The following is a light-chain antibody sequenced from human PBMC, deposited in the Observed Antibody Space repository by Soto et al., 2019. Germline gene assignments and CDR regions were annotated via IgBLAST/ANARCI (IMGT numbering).Light chain of an antibody. CDR3: QQYSDWPPSWT. J-gene: IGKJ2*02. CDR1: QTVRSN. CDR2: GAT. V-gene: IGKV3D-15*01. Sequence: EIVMTQSPATLSVSPGDRVTLSCWASQTVRSNLAWYQQKPGQAPRVLIYGATTRATGISARFSGSGSGTEFTLPISNLQSEDFAIYYCQQYSDWPPSWTFGQGTKLEIK.